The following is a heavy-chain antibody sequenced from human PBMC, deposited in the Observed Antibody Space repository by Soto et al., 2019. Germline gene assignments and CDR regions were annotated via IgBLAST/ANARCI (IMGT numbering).Heavy chain of an antibody. D-gene: IGHD6-13*01. Sequence: QVQLVQSGAEVKKPGSSVKVSCKASGGTFSSYTINWVRQAPGQGLEWMGRIIPILGIANYAQKFQGRVMITADKSTSTAYMELSSLRSEDTAVYYCARRRYSSSWYDDYWGQGTLVTVSS. V-gene: IGHV1-69*02. J-gene: IGHJ4*02. CDR2: IIPILGIA. CDR1: GGTFSSYT. CDR3: ARRRYSSSWYDDY.